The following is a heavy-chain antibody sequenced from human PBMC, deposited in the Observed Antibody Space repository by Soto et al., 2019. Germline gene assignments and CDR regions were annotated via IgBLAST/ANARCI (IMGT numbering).Heavy chain of an antibody. CDR1: GFTFSSYA. Sequence: GGSLRLSCAASGFTFSSYAMSWVRQAPGKGLEWVSSISSSSSYIYYADSVKGRFTISRDNAKNSLYLQMNSLRAEDTAVYYCARDPSIAAVNFDYWGQRTLVTVSS. CDR3: ARDPSIAAVNFDY. D-gene: IGHD6-13*01. CDR2: ISSSSSYI. J-gene: IGHJ4*02. V-gene: IGHV3-21*01.